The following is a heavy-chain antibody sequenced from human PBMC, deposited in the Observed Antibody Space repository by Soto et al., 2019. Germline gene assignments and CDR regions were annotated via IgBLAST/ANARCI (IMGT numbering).Heavy chain of an antibody. CDR3: ARGPRGDKVDY. CDR1: GDSISNGYYT. J-gene: IGHJ4*02. Sequence: QVQLQESGPGLVEPSQTLSLTCTVSGDSISNGYYTWSWIRQPPGKDLEWIGHIYNSVNTYSNPSLNSRVTISADTSKNQFSLKLSSVTAADTAVYYCARGPRGDKVDYWGQGTLVTVSS. V-gene: IGHV4-30-4*01. D-gene: IGHD3-16*01. CDR2: IYNSVNT.